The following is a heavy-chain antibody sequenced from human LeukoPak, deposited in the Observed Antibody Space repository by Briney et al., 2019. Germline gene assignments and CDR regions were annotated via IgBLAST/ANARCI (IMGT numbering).Heavy chain of an antibody. D-gene: IGHD2-21*01. Sequence: ASETLSLTCTVSGGSISSYYWSWIRQPPGKGLEWIGYIYYSGSTNYKPSLKSRVTISVDTSKNQFSLKLSSVTAADTAVYYCARFQILFPNPHVDNSTPGEFDPWGQGTLVTVSS. J-gene: IGHJ5*02. CDR3: ARFQILFPNPHVDNSTPGEFDP. V-gene: IGHV4-59*01. CDR2: IYYSGST. CDR1: GGSISSYY.